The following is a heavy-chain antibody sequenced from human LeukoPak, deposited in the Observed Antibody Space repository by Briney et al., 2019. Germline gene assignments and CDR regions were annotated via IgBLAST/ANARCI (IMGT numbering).Heavy chain of an antibody. CDR3: ARSGLIFGVYYYMDV. CDR1: GGSISSYY. J-gene: IGHJ6*03. V-gene: IGHV4-59*01. Sequence: SETLSLTCTVSGGSISSYYWSWIRQPPGKGLEWIGYIYYSGSTNYNPSLQSRVTISVDTSKNQFSLKLSSVTAADTAVYYCARSGLIFGVYYYMDVWGKGTTVTVSS. CDR2: IYYSGST. D-gene: IGHD3-3*01.